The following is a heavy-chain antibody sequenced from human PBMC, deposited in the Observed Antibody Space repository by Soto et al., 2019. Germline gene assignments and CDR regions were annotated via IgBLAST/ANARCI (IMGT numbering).Heavy chain of an antibody. CDR1: GFSLTTSGVG. Sequence: QITLNESGPTQVKPRQTLTLTCTFSGFSLTTSGVGVGWIRQSPGKAPEWLALIYWDDDKRYSPSLTSRLTIPKDTSKNQVVLTMADLDPADTATYYCAHRVLRTVFGLVTTTAIYFDFWGQGTPVAVSS. CDR2: IYWDDDK. V-gene: IGHV2-5*02. D-gene: IGHD3-3*01. J-gene: IGHJ4*02. CDR3: AHRVLRTVFGLVTTTAIYFDF.